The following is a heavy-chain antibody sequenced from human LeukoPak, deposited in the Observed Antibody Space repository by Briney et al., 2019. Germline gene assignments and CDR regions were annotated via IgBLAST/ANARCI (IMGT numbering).Heavy chain of an antibody. CDR3: ARYGSSRYYGTDV. J-gene: IGHJ6*02. CDR2: IYSGGST. V-gene: IGHV3-66*01. CDR1: GLTFSRHG. D-gene: IGHD6-6*01. Sequence: GGSLRLSCVVSGLTFSRHGMTWLRQAPGKGLEWVSVIYSGGSTYYADSVKGRFTISRDNSKNTLYLQMNSLRAEDTAVYYCARYGSSRYYGTDVWGQGTTVTVSS.